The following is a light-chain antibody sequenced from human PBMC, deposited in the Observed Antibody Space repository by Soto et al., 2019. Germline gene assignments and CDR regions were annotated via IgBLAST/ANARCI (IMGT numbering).Light chain of an antibody. CDR2: GAS. V-gene: IGKV3-15*01. Sequence: EIVMTQSPATLSVSPWERVTLSCRASQSVSSSLAWYEQKPGQAPRLLIHGASTRATGISARFSGSGSGTEFTLTISSLQSEDFAVFYCQQYNDWPRTFGQGTKVDIK. CDR1: QSVSSS. CDR3: QQYNDWPRT. J-gene: IGKJ1*01.